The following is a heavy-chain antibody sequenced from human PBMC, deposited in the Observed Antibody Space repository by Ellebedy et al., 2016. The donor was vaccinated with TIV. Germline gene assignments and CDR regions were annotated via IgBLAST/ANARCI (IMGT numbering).Heavy chain of an antibody. CDR1: GGTFSSYP. D-gene: IGHD1-1*01. CDR2: IIPILGIA. J-gene: IGHJ5*02. CDR3: AAGNDGGWFDP. V-gene: IGHV1-69*02. Sequence: AASVKVSCKASGGTFSSYPISWVRQAPGQGLEWMGRIIPILGIANYAQKFQGRVTITADKSTSIAYMALSSRRSEDTAVYYCAAGNDGGWFDPWGQGTLVTVSS.